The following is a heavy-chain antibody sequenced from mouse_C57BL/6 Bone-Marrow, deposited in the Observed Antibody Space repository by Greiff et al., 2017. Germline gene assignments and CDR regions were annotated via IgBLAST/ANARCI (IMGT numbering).Heavy chain of an antibody. CDR2: ISDGGSYT. CDR3: ARDRRGLRRGFAY. D-gene: IGHD2-4*01. Sequence: EVKLMESGGGLVKPGGSLKLSCAASGFTFSSYAMSWVRQTPEKRLEWVATISDGGSYTYYPDNVKGRFTISRDNAKNNLYLQMSHLKSEDTAMYYCARDRRGLRRGFAYWGQGTLVTVSA. V-gene: IGHV5-4*01. J-gene: IGHJ3*01. CDR1: GFTFSSYA.